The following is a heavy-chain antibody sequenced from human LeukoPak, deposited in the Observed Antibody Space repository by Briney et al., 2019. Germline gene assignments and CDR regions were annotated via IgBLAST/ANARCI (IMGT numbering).Heavy chain of an antibody. D-gene: IGHD6-13*01. Sequence: ASVKVSCKASGYTFTGFYVHWVRQAPGQGLEWMGRINPNSGGTHHAQKFQGRVTMSRDMSISTAYMELSSLTSDDTAVYYCARDIGQQRESDMDVWGQGTTVTVSS. CDR3: ARDIGQQRESDMDV. V-gene: IGHV1-2*06. CDR1: GYTFTGFY. CDR2: INPNSGGT. J-gene: IGHJ6*02.